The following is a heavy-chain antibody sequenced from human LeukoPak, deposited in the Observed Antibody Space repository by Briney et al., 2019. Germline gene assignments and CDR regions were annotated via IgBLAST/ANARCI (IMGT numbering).Heavy chain of an antibody. Sequence: GASVKVSCKASGGTFSSYAISWVRQAPGQGLEWMGGIIPIFGTANYAQKFQGRVTITADESTSTAYMELSSLRSEDTAVYYCARDGIAVAGTLDYWGQGTLVTASS. D-gene: IGHD6-19*01. CDR2: IIPIFGTA. V-gene: IGHV1-69*13. CDR3: ARDGIAVAGTLDY. J-gene: IGHJ4*02. CDR1: GGTFSSYA.